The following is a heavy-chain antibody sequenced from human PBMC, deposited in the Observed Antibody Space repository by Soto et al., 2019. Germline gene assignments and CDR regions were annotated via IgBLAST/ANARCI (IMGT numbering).Heavy chain of an antibody. CDR2: INPYSGGT. J-gene: IGHJ4*02. Sequence: QVQLVQSGAEVKKPGASVKVSCKASGYIFTGYYMHWVRQAPGQGLEWMGWINPYSGGTNYAQRCQGRVNLTRDTSISTAYMELSRLRSDDTAVYYCARPLYSSSGYWGQGTLVTVSS. V-gene: IGHV1-2*02. CDR1: GYIFTGYY. D-gene: IGHD6-19*01. CDR3: ARPLYSSSGY.